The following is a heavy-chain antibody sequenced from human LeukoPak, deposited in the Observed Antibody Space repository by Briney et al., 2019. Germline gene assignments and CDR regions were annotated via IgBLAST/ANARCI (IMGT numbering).Heavy chain of an antibody. CDR2: INHSGST. V-gene: IGHV4-34*01. CDR1: GGSFSGDY. CDR3: ARGYRYDFWSGYYTFDY. Sequence: KPSETLSLTCAVYGGSFSGDYCSWIRQPPGKGLEWIGEINHSGSTNYNPSLKSRVTISVDTSKNQFSLKLSSVTAADTAVYYCARGYRYDFWSGYYTFDYWGQGTLVTVSS. D-gene: IGHD3-3*01. J-gene: IGHJ4*02.